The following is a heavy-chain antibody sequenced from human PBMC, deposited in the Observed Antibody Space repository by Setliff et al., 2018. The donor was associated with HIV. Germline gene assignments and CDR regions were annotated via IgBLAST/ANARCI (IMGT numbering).Heavy chain of an antibody. J-gene: IGHJ1*01. CDR3: ARDEANYDFWSGSVEYFHH. V-gene: IGHV1-2*06. CDR2: INSSSGGT. CDR1: GYTFTGYH. D-gene: IGHD3-3*01. Sequence: ASVKVSCKASGYTFTGYHLHWVRQAPGQGLEWVGRINSSSGGTNYAQNFQGRVTMTRDTSISTAYMEPRRLRSDDTAIYYCARDEANYDFWSGSVEYFHHWGQGTLVTVSS.